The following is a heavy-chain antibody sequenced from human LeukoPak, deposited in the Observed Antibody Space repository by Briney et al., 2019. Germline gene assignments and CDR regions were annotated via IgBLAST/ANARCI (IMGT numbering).Heavy chain of an antibody. D-gene: IGHD6-13*01. Sequence: SGGSLRLSCAASGFTFSSYGVHWVRQAPGKGLEWVAVISYDGSNKYYADSVKGRFTISRDNSKNTLYLQMNSLRAEDTAVYYCAKDRWFGTIAAAGNFDYWGQGTLVTVSS. CDR1: GFTFSSYG. CDR2: ISYDGSNK. CDR3: AKDRWFGTIAAAGNFDY. V-gene: IGHV3-30*18. J-gene: IGHJ4*02.